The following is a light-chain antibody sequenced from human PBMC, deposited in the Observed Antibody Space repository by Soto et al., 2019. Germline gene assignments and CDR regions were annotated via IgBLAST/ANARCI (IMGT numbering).Light chain of an antibody. V-gene: IGKV3-20*01. CDR3: QQYGSSPGT. CDR1: QSVSSSY. J-gene: IGKJ2*01. CDR2: GAS. Sequence: EIVLTQSPGTLSLSPGERATLSCRASQSVSSSYLAWYQQKPGQAPRLLIYGASSRATGIPDRFSGSGSGTDVTLTISRLEPEDFAVYYCQQYGSSPGTFGQGTKLAIK.